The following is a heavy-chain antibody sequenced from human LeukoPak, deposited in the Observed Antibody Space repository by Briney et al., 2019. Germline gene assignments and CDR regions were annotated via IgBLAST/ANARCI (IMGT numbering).Heavy chain of an antibody. CDR2: ISGSGGNT. CDR3: ARDRIVVVVAATLLY. D-gene: IGHD2-15*01. CDR1: GFTFSNYA. Sequence: GGSLRLSCAASGFTFSNYAMSWVRQAPGKGLEWVSAISGSGGNTYYADSVKGRFTISRDNSKNTLYLQMNSLRAEDTAVYYCARDRIVVVVAATLLYWGQGTLVTVSS. J-gene: IGHJ4*02. V-gene: IGHV3-23*01.